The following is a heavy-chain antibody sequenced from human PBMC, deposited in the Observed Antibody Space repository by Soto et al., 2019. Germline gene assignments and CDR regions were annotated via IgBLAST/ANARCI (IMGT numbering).Heavy chain of an antibody. Sequence: SETLSLTCTVSGGSISSSSYYWGWIRQPPGKGLEWIGSIYYSGSTYYNPSLKSRVTISVDTSKNQFSLKLSSVTAADTAVYYCARLPSSGYYYGIGYWGQGTLVTVSS. V-gene: IGHV4-39*01. D-gene: IGHD3-22*01. J-gene: IGHJ4*02. CDR1: GGSISSSSYY. CDR3: ARLPSSGYYYGIGY. CDR2: IYYSGST.